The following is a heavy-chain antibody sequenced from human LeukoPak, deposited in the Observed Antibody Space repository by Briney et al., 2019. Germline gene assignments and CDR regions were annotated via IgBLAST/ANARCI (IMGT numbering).Heavy chain of an antibody. D-gene: IGHD6-6*01. V-gene: IGHV4-34*01. CDR2: INHSGST. Sequence: SETLSLTCAVYGGSFSGYYWSWIRQPPGKGLEWIGEINHSGSTNYNPSLKSRVTISVDTSKNQFSLKLSSVTAADTAVYYCARSIAARTWGQGTLVTVSS. CDR3: ARSIAART. J-gene: IGHJ5*02. CDR1: GGSFSGYY.